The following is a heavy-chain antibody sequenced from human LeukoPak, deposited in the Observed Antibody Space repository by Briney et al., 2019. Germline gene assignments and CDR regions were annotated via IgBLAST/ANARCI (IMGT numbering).Heavy chain of an antibody. J-gene: IGHJ6*04. CDR3: AITGYYYYYGMDV. Sequence: PGGSPRLSCAASGFTFSSYAMSWVRRAPGKGLEWVSAISGSGGSTYYADSVKGRFTISRDNSKNTLYLQMNSLRAEDTAVYYCAITGYYYYYGMDVWGKGTTVTVSS. V-gene: IGHV3-23*01. CDR2: ISGSGGST. CDR1: GFTFSSYA.